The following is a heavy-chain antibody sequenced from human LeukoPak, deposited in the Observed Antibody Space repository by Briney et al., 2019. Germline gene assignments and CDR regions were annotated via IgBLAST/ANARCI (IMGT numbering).Heavy chain of an antibody. D-gene: IGHD4-11*01. CDR1: GYTFTRFS. CDR3: ARAPLADPPPNDSSSYISNNYYHMDV. V-gene: IGHV1-18*04. J-gene: IGHJ6*03. CDR2: ISAYSGGT. Sequence: ASVKVSCKAYGYTFTRFSVSWVRQAPGQGLEWMGWISAYSGGTHYAQNFQGRVTMTTDASTTTAYMELKGLRSDDTASYYCARAPLADPPPNDSSSYISNNYYHMDVWGKGTTVTVSS.